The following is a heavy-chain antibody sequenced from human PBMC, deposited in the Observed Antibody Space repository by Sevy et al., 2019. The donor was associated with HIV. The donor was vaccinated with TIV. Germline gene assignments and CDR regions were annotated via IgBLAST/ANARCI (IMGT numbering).Heavy chain of an antibody. D-gene: IGHD4-4*01. Sequence: GGSLRLSCAASGFTFSSYAMSWVRQAPGKGLEWDSAISGSGGSTYYADSVKGRFTISRDNSKNTLYLQMNSRRAEDTAGYYCAKDYSNFVRPAGPYLDYWGQGTLVTVSS. CDR2: ISGSGGST. CDR3: AKDYSNFVRPAGPYLDY. CDR1: GFTFSSYA. V-gene: IGHV3-23*01. J-gene: IGHJ4*02.